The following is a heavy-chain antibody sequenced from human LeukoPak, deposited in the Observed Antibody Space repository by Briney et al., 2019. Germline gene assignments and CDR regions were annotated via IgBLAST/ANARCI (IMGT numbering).Heavy chain of an antibody. D-gene: IGHD5-18*01. J-gene: IGHJ3*02. CDR3: ARGRRIQLWLPAPRAGFDI. Sequence: SETLSLTCAVYGGSFSGYYWSWIRHPPRKGLEWVGEINHSGSTNYNTPLKSRVTISLDTSKNQFSLKLSSVAAADTAVYYCARGRRIQLWLPAPRAGFDIWGQGTMVTVSS. CDR1: GGSFSGYY. CDR2: INHSGST. V-gene: IGHV4-34*01.